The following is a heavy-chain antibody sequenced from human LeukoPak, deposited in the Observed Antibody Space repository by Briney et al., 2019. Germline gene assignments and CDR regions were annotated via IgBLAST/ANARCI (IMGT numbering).Heavy chain of an antibody. CDR2: IYPGDSDT. Sequence: GESLKISCEASGYTFTSYLIAWVRQMPGKGLEWMGIIYPGDSDTRYSPSFQGQVTISADKSIRTAYLQWSSLKASDTAIYYCARHHDYGDYGCFDYWGQGTLVTVSS. CDR3: ARHHDYGDYGCFDY. J-gene: IGHJ4*02. V-gene: IGHV5-51*01. D-gene: IGHD4-17*01. CDR1: GYTFTSYL.